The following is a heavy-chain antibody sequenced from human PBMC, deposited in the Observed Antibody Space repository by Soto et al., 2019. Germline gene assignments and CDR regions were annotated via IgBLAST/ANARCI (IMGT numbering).Heavy chain of an antibody. CDR2: ISWNSGSI. V-gene: IGHV3-9*01. CDR3: ATSAGSDY. Sequence: HPGGSLRLSCAASGFTFDDYAMHWVRQAPGKGLEWVSGISWNSGSIGYADSVKGRFTISRDNAKNSLYLQMNSLRAEDTALYYCATSAGSDYWGQGTLVTVSS. CDR1: GFTFDDYA. J-gene: IGHJ4*02.